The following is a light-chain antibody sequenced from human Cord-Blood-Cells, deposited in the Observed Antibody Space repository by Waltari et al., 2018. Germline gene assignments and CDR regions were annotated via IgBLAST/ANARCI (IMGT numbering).Light chain of an antibody. CDR3: QQYGSSPLYT. V-gene: IGKV3-20*01. Sequence: IVLTRSPGTQALSPGVRATLSCSASQRVSSSYLAWDQQKPSQAPRLLIYGASSRATGITDRFSGSGSETEYTLTISRLEPEDFEVYYCQQYGSSPLYTFGQGTKLEIK. CDR2: GAS. CDR1: QRVSSSY. J-gene: IGKJ2*01.